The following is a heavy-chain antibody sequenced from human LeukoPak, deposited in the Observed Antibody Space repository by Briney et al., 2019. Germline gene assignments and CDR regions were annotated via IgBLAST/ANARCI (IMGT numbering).Heavy chain of an antibody. CDR2: ISYDGSNK. Sequence: PGGSLRLSCAASGFTFSSYAMHWVRQAPGKGLEWVAVISYDGSNKYYADSVKGRFTISRDNSKNTLYLQMNSLRAEDTAVYYCARGVRYFNDYGDYGSTPYFDYWGQGTLVTVSS. V-gene: IGHV3-30*04. CDR3: ARGVRYFNDYGDYGSTPYFDY. CDR1: GFTFSSYA. J-gene: IGHJ4*02. D-gene: IGHD4-17*01.